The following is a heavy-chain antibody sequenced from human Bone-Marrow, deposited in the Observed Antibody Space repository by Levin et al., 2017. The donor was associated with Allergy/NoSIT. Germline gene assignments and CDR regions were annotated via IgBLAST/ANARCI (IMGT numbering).Heavy chain of an antibody. J-gene: IGHJ5*02. Sequence: GESLKISCAASGFTFNKSWMTWVRQAPGKGLEWVANINQDGSGKFYLDSVKGRFTISRDNAKNSLYLQMSSLRAEDTAVYYCAGYYDSGPEWFDPWGQGTQVTVSS. CDR1: GFTFNKSW. V-gene: IGHV3-7*01. D-gene: IGHD3-10*01. CDR2: INQDGSGK. CDR3: AGYYDSGPEWFDP.